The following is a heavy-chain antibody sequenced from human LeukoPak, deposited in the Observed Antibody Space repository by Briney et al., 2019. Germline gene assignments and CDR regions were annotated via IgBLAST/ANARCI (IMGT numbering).Heavy chain of an antibody. V-gene: IGHV3-11*01. J-gene: IGHJ6*03. CDR3: ARVDSSSWYGYYYYMDV. CDR2: ISSSCSTI. CDR1: GFTFSDYY. Sequence: GGSLRLPCAASGFTFSDYYMSWIRQAPGKGLEWVSYISSSCSTIYYADSVKGRFTISRDNAKNSLYLQMNSLRAEDTAVYYCARVDSSSWYGYYYYMDVWGKGTTVTVSS. D-gene: IGHD6-13*01.